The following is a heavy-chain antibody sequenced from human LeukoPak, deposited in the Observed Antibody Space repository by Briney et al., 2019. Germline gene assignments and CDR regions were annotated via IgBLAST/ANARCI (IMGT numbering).Heavy chain of an antibody. CDR3: ARADSRFGEFDY. J-gene: IGHJ4*02. Sequence: GGSLRLSCAASGFTFGNFGMHWVRQAPGKGLEWVAFVQYNGRKQFYADSVKGRFTISRDNSKNTVYLQMNSLRAEDTAVYYCARADSRFGEFDYWGQGTLVTVSS. D-gene: IGHD3-10*01. V-gene: IGHV3-30*02. CDR2: VQYNGRKQ. CDR1: GFTFGNFG.